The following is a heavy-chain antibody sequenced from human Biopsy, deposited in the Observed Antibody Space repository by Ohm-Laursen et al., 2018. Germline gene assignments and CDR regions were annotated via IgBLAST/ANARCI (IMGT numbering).Heavy chain of an antibody. Sequence: VKISCKSSGGAFTTYAIGWVRQAPGQGLEWMGKVIPVFWTTDYAQNFQGRLTLTADESTSTVYMDLTGLRSYDTGIYYCARYASYSGNYGHFDYWGQGTLVTVSS. CDR1: GGAFTTYA. D-gene: IGHD1-26*01. V-gene: IGHV1-69*13. CDR3: ARYASYSGNYGHFDY. CDR2: VIPVFWTT. J-gene: IGHJ4*02.